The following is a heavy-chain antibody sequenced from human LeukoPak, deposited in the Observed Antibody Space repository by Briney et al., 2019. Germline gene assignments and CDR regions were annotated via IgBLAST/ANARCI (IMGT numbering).Heavy chain of an antibody. CDR1: GGSFSGYY. D-gene: IGHD3-10*01. Sequence: PSETLSLTCAVYGGSFSGYYWSWIRQPPGKGLEWIGEINHSGSTNYNPSLKSRVTISVDTSKNQFSLKLSSVTAADTAVYYCARESGEGLLPDWGQGTLVTVSS. CDR2: INHSGST. CDR3: ARESGEGLLPD. J-gene: IGHJ4*02. V-gene: IGHV4-34*01.